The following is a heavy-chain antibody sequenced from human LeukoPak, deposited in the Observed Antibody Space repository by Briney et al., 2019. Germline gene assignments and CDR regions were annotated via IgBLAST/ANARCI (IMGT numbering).Heavy chain of an antibody. CDR2: IYTSGST. Sequence: SETLSLTCTVSGGSISSYYWSWIRQPPGKGLEWIGYIYTSGSTNYNPSLKSRVTISVDTSKNQFSLKLSSVTAADTAVYYCASGWSGPCYYYMDVWGKGTTVTVSS. J-gene: IGHJ6*03. D-gene: IGHD3-3*01. CDR3: ASGWSGPCYYYMDV. CDR1: GGSISSYY. V-gene: IGHV4-4*09.